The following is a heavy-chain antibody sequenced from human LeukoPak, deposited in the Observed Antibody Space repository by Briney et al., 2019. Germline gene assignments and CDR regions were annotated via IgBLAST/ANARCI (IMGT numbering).Heavy chain of an antibody. CDR2: ISGSGGST. J-gene: IGHJ4*02. D-gene: IGHD3-10*01. CDR3: AKFPIYGSGRPPSDY. Sequence: GSLRLSCAASGFTFSSYAMSWVRQAPGKGLEWVSAISGSGGSTYYADSVKGRFTISRDNSKNTLYLQMNSLRAEDTAVYYCAKFPIYGSGRPPSDYWGQGTLVTVSS. CDR1: GFTFSSYA. V-gene: IGHV3-23*01.